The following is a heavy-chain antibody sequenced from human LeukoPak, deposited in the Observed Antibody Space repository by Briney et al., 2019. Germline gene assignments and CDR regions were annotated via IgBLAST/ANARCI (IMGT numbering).Heavy chain of an antibody. J-gene: IGHJ6*04. CDR2: INAGNGNT. V-gene: IGHV1-3*01. CDR1: GYTFTCYA. D-gene: IGHD5-12*01. Sequence: GASVKVSCKASGYTFTCYAMHWVRQAPGQRLEWVGWINAGNGNTKYSPKFQGRVTITRDTSASTAYMELSSLRSEDTAVYYCARSQYGYGRNYYYGMDVWGKGTTVTVSS. CDR3: ARSQYGYGRNYYYGMDV.